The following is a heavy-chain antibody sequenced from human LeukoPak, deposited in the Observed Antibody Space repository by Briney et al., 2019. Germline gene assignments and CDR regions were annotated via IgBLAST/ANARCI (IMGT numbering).Heavy chain of an antibody. CDR2: IYYSGST. CDR3: ARDYRNNWFDP. CDR1: GGSISSYY. Sequence: SETLSLTCTVSGGSISSYYWSWIRQPPGKGLEWIGYIYYSGSTNYNPSLKSRVTISVDTSKNQFSLKLSSVTAADTAVYYCARDYRNNWFDPWGQGTLVTVSS. D-gene: IGHD4-11*01. V-gene: IGHV4-59*01. J-gene: IGHJ5*02.